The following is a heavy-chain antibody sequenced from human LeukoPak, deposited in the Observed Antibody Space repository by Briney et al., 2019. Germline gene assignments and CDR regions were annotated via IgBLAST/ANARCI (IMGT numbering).Heavy chain of an antibody. J-gene: IGHJ5*02. D-gene: IGHD2-2*02. CDR2: IYYSGST. CDR3: ARRQDCSSTSCYRFDP. Sequence: SETLSLTCTVSGSSISSGGYYWSWIRQHPGKGLEWIGYIYYSGSTYYNPSLKSRVTISVDTSKNQFSLKLSSVTAADTAVYYCARRQDCSSTSCYRFDPWGQGTLVTVSS. CDR1: GSSISSGGYY. V-gene: IGHV4-31*03.